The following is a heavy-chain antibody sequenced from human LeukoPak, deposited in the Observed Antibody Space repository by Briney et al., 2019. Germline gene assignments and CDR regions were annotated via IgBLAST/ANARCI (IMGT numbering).Heavy chain of an antibody. J-gene: IGHJ4*02. CDR2: INHSGST. D-gene: IGHD5-18*01. Sequence: PSETLSLTCAVYGGSFSGYYWSWIRQPPGKGLEWIGEINHSGSTNYNPSLKSRVTISVDTSKNQFSLKLSSVTAADTAVYYCARQSGYSYGLHYDYWGQGTLSPSPQ. CDR1: GGSFSGYY. CDR3: ARQSGYSYGLHYDY. V-gene: IGHV4-34*01.